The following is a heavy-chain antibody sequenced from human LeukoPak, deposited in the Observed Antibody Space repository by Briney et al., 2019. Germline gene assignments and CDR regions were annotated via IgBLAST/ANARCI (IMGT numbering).Heavy chain of an antibody. D-gene: IGHD6-25*01. V-gene: IGHV4-34*01. Sequence: SETVSLTCAVYGGSLRGYYWRWLRQPPGKGLEWIGEINHSGSTNFNPSLKSRVTISVDTSKNHLSLKLSPVTAADPAVYYCARASGRHPHYYFDYWGQATLVTVSS. CDR2: INHSGST. CDR3: ARASGRHPHYYFDY. J-gene: IGHJ4*02. CDR1: GGSLRGYY.